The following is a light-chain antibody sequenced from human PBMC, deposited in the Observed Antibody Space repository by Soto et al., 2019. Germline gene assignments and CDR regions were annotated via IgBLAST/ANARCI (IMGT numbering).Light chain of an antibody. CDR3: HQYSNLPVT. CDR2: GAS. CDR1: QSVNNNY. V-gene: IGKV3-20*01. J-gene: IGKJ4*01. Sequence: IVLTQSPGTLSLSPGEGATLSCRASQSVNNNYLAWYQQKPGQAPRLLIYGASKRATGIPDRFSGSGSGTDFTLTISRLEPEDFAVYYCHQYSNLPVTFGGGTKVEIE.